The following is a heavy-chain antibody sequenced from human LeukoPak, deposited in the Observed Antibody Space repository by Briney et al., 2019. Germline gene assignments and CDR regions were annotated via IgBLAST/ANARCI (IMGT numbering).Heavy chain of an antibody. Sequence: PGGSLRLSCAASGFTFDDYAMHWVRQAPGKGLEWVSGISWNSGSVGYADSVKGRFTISRDNAKNSLSLQMNSLRAEDTTVYYCARGTVGYGSRGGAFDIWGQGTMVTVSS. CDR2: ISWNSGSV. V-gene: IGHV3-9*01. CDR3: ARGTVGYGSRGGAFDI. CDR1: GFTFDDYA. J-gene: IGHJ3*02. D-gene: IGHD1-26*01.